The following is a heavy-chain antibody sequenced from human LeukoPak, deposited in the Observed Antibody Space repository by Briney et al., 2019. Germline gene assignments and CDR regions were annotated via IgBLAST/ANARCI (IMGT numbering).Heavy chain of an antibody. CDR2: ISYDGSTK. CDR1: GFTFSSYG. J-gene: IGHJ4*02. D-gene: IGHD3-10*02. V-gene: IGHV3-30*03. CDR3: MLGKYVNFDH. Sequence: GGSLRLSCAASGFTFSSYGMHWVRQAPGMGLEWVAVISYDGSTKHYADSVKGRFTIPRDNSRNTLYLQMNSLRAEDTAVYYCMLGKYVNFDHWGQGTLVIVSS.